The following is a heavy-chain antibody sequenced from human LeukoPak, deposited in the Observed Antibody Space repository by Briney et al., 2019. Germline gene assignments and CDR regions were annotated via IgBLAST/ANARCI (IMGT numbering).Heavy chain of an antibody. Sequence: GGSLRLSCAASGFTFGNHVMHWVRQAPGKGLEWISLISGDGTSTYYADSVKGRFTISRDNSKNSLYLQMNSLRTEDTALYYCAKKSGAPANFDYWGRGTLVTVSS. D-gene: IGHD6-13*01. CDR2: ISGDGTST. J-gene: IGHJ4*02. CDR3: AKKSGAPANFDY. CDR1: GFTFGNHV. V-gene: IGHV3-43*02.